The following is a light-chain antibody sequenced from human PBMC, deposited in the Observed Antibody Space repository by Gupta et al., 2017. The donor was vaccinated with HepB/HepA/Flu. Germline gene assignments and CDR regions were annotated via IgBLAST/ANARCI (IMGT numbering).Light chain of an antibody. V-gene: IGLV3-19*01. CDR1: SLRSYY. J-gene: IGLJ2*01. CDR3: NFRDSSNNHLV. CDR2: GKS. Sequence: SSELTQYPAVSVALGQTVRFTCQGDSLRSYYATWFQQKPGQAPILVFYGKSNRPSGIPDRFSGSSSGDTASLTITGAQAEDEADYYCNFRDSSNNHLVFGGGTKLTVL.